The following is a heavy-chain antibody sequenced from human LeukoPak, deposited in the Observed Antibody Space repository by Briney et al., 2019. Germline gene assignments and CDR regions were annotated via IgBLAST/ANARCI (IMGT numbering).Heavy chain of an antibody. V-gene: IGHV3-74*01. CDR2: INRDGSTT. Sequence: GESLKISCAASGSTFSSYGMHWVRQAPGKGLVWVSRINRDGSTTNYADSVKGRFTISRDNDKNTLYLQMNSLRAEDTAMYYCARGSAVTGVHWGQGTLVTVSS. J-gene: IGHJ4*02. D-gene: IGHD1-14*01. CDR3: ARGSAVTGVH. CDR1: GSTFSSYG.